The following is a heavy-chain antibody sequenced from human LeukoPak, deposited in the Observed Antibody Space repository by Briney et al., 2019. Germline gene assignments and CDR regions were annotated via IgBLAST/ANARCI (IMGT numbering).Heavy chain of an antibody. CDR1: GYTFTSYY. V-gene: IGHV1-46*01. D-gene: IGHD2-2*01. CDR2: INPSGGST. CDR3: ASVVVPAATFYYYYGMDV. Sequence: ASVTVSCTASGYTFTSYYMHWVRQAPGQGLEWMGIINPSGGSTSYAQKFQGRVTMTRDTSTSTVYMELSSLRSEDTAVYYCASVVVPAATFYYYYGMDVWGQGTTVTVSS. J-gene: IGHJ6*02.